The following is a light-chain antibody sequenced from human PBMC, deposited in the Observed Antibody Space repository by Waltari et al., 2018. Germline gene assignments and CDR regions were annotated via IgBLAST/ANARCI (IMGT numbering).Light chain of an antibody. V-gene: IGLV10-54*01. CDR3: LAWDTSLATWV. Sequence: QAGLTQPPSVSKALKQTATNTCIGNSTNVGSAGAVGLQWDQGQPPTLLSFRKLDRPSGISERFSASRSGNIASLTINGLQPEDETDYFCLAWDTSLATWVSGGETRLTVL. CDR2: RKL. J-gene: IGLJ3*02. CDR1: STNVGSAG.